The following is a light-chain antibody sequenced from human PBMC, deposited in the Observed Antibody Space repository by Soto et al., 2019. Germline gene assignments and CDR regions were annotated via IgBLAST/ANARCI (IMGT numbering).Light chain of an antibody. CDR2: DAY. Sequence: EIVLTQSPATLSLSPGERATLSCRASQSVSSYLAWYQQKPGQAHRLLIYDAYNRATGIQARFSGSGSGTDFTLTISSLEPEDFAVYYCQQRSNWPITFGQGTRLENK. J-gene: IGKJ5*01. CDR3: QQRSNWPIT. CDR1: QSVSSY. V-gene: IGKV3-11*01.